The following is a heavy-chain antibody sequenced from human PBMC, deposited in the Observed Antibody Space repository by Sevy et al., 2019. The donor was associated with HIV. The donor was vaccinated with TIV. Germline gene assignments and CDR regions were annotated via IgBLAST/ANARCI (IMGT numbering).Heavy chain of an antibody. CDR1: GGSISSGNYL. CDR2: VHYSGRT. J-gene: IGHJ4*02. Sequence: SETLSLTCTVSGGSISSGNYLWSWIRQTPGKGLEWIGTVHYSGRTYYDPSLKSRVTISEDTSKNQSSLNLNSVTAADTAVYSCARNFDYWGQGTLVTVSS. CDR3: ARNFDY. V-gene: IGHV4-39*01.